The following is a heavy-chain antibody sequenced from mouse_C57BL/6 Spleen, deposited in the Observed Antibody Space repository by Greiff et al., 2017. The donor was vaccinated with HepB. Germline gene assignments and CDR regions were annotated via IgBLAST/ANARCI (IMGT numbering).Heavy chain of an antibody. CDR2: IYPYNGVS. J-gene: IGHJ2*01. CDR1: GYSFTGYY. V-gene: IGHV1-31*01. Sequence: VQLKESGPELVKPGASVKISCKASGYSFTGYYMHWVKQSHGNILDWIGYIYPYNGVSSYNQKFKGKATLTVDKSSSTAYIELRSLKSEDSAVYYCARRGYKGDYFDYWGQGTTLTVSS. D-gene: IGHD1-3*01. CDR3: ARRGYKGDYFDY.